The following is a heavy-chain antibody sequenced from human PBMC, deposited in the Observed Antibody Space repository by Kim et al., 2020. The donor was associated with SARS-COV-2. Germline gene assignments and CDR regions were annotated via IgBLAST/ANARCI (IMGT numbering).Heavy chain of an antibody. V-gene: IGHV3-33*01. CDR3: AREYRDILTGYYNRGPDIDAFDI. D-gene: IGHD3-9*01. Sequence: GGSLRLSCAASGFTFSSYGMHWVRQAPGKGLEWVAVIWYDGSNKYYADSVKGRFTISRDNSKNTLYLQMNSLRAEDTAVYYCAREYRDILTGYYNRGPDIDAFDIWGQGTMVTVSS. J-gene: IGHJ3*02. CDR2: IWYDGSNK. CDR1: GFTFSSYG.